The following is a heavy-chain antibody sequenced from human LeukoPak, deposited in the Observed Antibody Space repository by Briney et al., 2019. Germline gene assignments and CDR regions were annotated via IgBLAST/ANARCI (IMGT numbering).Heavy chain of an antibody. CDR1: GYSISSGYY. V-gene: IGHV4-38-2*02. CDR3: ARVVAVAGTPTGWFDP. Sequence: KASETLSLTCTVSGYSISSGYYWGWIRPPPGKGLEWIGSIYHSGSTYYKPSLKSRVTISGDTSKNQFSLKLSTVTAADTAVYYCARVVAVAGTPTGWFDPWGQGTLVTVSS. CDR2: IYHSGST. D-gene: IGHD6-19*01. J-gene: IGHJ5*02.